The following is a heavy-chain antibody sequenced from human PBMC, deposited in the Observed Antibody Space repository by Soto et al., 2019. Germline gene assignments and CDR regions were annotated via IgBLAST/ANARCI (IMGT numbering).Heavy chain of an antibody. J-gene: IGHJ6*02. CDR3: ERGLHSYSSGNDTSYYGIDV. Sequence: PSETLSLTCTVSGGSVSIDDYYWSWIRQPPGKGLEWIGYIYFSGSAYDNPSLKSRLTVSVATSKNQFSLNLSSVTAADTAVYYCERGLHSYSSGNDTSYYGIDVWGQGTRVTLFS. D-gene: IGHD3-10*01. CDR2: IYFSGSA. V-gene: IGHV4-30-4*01. CDR1: GGSVSIDDYY.